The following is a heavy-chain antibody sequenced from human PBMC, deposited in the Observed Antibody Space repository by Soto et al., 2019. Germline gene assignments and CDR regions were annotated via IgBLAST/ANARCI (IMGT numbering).Heavy chain of an antibody. V-gene: IGHV4-30-4*01. CDR3: ARGLRPPFYYDRIWAHYGMDV. D-gene: IGHD3-22*01. J-gene: IGHJ6*02. CDR2: FYYSGGT. CDR1: GGSISSGDYY. Sequence: PSETLSLTCTVSGGSISSGDYYWSWIRQPPGKGLEWIGYFYYSGGTYYNPSLKRRVTISVDTTKNQFFLKLNSATAADTAVYYCARGLRPPFYYDRIWAHYGMDVWGQGTTVTVSS.